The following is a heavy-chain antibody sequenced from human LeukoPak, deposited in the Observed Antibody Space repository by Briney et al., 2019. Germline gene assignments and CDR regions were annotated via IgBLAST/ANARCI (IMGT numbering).Heavy chain of an antibody. CDR1: GFTFSSYG. D-gene: IGHD1-20*01. CDR2: IPYDGSNK. V-gene: IGHV3-30*18. J-gene: IGHJ6*02. Sequence: GRSLRLSCAASGFTFSSYGMHWVRQAPGKGLEWVAVIPYDGSNKYYADSVKGRFTISRDNSKNTLYLQMNSLRAEDTAVYYCAKDSITLGGMDVWGQGTTVTVSS. CDR3: AKDSITLGGMDV.